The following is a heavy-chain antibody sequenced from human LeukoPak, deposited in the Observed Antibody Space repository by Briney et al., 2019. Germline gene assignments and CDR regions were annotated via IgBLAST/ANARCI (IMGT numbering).Heavy chain of an antibody. CDR1: GFTFSSYA. D-gene: IGHD3-9*01. Sequence: GRSLRLSCAASGFTFSSYAMSWVRQAPGKGLEWVSAISGSGGSTYYADSVKGRFTISRDNSKNTLYLQMNSLRAEDTAVYYCAKGATYYDILTGYHPDYYFDYWGQGTLVTVSS. J-gene: IGHJ4*02. CDR2: ISGSGGST. CDR3: AKGATYYDILTGYHPDYYFDY. V-gene: IGHV3-23*01.